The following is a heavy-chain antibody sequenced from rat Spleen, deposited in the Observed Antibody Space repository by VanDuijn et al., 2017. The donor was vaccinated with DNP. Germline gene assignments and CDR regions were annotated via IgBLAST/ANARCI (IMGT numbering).Heavy chain of an antibody. D-gene: IGHD1-12*02. CDR1: TYSITSNY. V-gene: IGHV3-1*01. CDR2: ISYSGST. CDR3: ARYYYDGSYYYGN. J-gene: IGHJ2*01. Sequence: EVQLQESGPGLVKPSQSLSLTCSVTTYSITSNYWGWIRKFPGNKMEWIGHISYSGSTSYNPSLKSRISITRDTSKNQFFLQLNSVTTEDTATYYCARYYYDGSYYYGNWGRGVMVTVSS.